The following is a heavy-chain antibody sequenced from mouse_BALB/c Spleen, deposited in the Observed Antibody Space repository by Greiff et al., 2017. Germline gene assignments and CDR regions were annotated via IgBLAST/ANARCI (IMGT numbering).Heavy chain of an antibody. CDR2: IRNKANGYTT. CDR3: ARDTSWFAY. CDR1: GFTFTDYY. J-gene: IGHJ3*01. Sequence: EVKVEESGGGLVQPGGSLRLSCATSGFTFTDYYMSWVRQPPGKALEWLGFIRNKANGYTTEYSASVKGRFTISRDNSQSILYLQMNTLRAEDSATYYCARDTSWFAYWGQGTLVTVSA. V-gene: IGHV7-3*02.